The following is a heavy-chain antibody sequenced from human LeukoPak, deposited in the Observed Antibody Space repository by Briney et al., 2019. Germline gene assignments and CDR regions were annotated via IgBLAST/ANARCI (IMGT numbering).Heavy chain of an antibody. CDR1: GFTFSTYE. V-gene: IGHV3-48*03. CDR2: ISTGGTTI. J-gene: IGHJ4*02. Sequence: GGSLRLSCAASGFTFSTYEMNWVRQSPGKGLEWLSYISTGGTTIHYADSVKGRFTISRDNAKNSLFLQMNSLRAVDTAVYYCARDAKAFDYWGQGTLVTVSS. CDR3: ARDAKAFDY.